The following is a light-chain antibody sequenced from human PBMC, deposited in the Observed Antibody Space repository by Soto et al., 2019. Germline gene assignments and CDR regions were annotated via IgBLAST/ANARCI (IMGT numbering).Light chain of an antibody. CDR3: SSYTSSNTWV. J-gene: IGLJ3*02. CDR1: SSDVGGYKY. V-gene: IGLV2-14*01. Sequence: QSALTQPASVSGSPGQSITLSCTGTSSDVGGYKYVSWYQQHPGNAPKVLIYEVSNRPSGVSNRFSGSKSGNTASLTISGLQAEDEADYYCSSYTSSNTWVFGGGTKLTVL. CDR2: EVS.